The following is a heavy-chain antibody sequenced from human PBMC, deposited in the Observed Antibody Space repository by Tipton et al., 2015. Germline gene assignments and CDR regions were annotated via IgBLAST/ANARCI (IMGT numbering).Heavy chain of an antibody. Sequence: TLSLTCTVSGGSIRSYYWNWIRQPPGKGLEWIGRIHGSGPANYNPSLKGRASMSVDTSNNQFSLRLGSVTAADTAVYYCARAMYYDLDVWGQGTTVTVAS. CDR2: IHGSGPA. CDR3: ARAMYYDLDV. J-gene: IGHJ6*02. CDR1: GGSIRSYY. D-gene: IGHD2-8*01. V-gene: IGHV4-4*07.